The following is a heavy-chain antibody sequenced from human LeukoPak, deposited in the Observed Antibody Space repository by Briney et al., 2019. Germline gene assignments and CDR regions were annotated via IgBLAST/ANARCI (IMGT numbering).Heavy chain of an antibody. CDR3: ARRVLWFGENGWFDP. D-gene: IGHD3-10*01. V-gene: IGHV4-34*01. J-gene: IGHJ5*02. CDR1: GGSFSGYY. CDR2: INHSGST. Sequence: SETLSLTCAVYGGSFSGYYWSWIRQPPGKGLEWIGEINHSGSTYYNPSLKSRVTISVDTSKNQFSLKLSSVTAADTAVYYCARRVLWFGENGWFDPWGQGTLVTVSS.